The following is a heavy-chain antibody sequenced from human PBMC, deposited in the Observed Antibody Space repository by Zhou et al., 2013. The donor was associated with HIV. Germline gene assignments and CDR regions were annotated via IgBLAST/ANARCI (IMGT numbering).Heavy chain of an antibody. CDR3: AMDRVLQQRFDNTLAI. J-gene: IGHJ3*02. V-gene: IGHV1-24*01. CDR2: FDPEGRET. D-gene: IGHD1-1*01. Sequence: QVQLVQSGPEVKKPGASVKVSCKVSGYSITELSIHWVRQAPGSGLEWVGRFDPEGRETTYSQKFQGRVTMTGDISADTAYFEATRLTPDDTAIYYCAMDRVLQQRFDNTLAIWGQGTLVSVSS. CDR1: GYSITELS.